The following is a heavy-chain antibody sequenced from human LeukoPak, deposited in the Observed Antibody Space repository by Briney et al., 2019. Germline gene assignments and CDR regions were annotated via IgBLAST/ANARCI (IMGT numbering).Heavy chain of an antibody. CDR3: ARGWGSFEN. D-gene: IGHD7-27*01. CDR1: GFSVSTDY. Sequence: GGSLRLSCAASGFSVSTDYMTWVRQAPGKGLEWVSTLYSGGNTYYADSVKRRFTISRDNSKNTLYLEMNSLRAEDTAVYYCARGWGSFENWGQGTLVAVSS. V-gene: IGHV3-53*01. J-gene: IGHJ4*02. CDR2: LYSGGNT.